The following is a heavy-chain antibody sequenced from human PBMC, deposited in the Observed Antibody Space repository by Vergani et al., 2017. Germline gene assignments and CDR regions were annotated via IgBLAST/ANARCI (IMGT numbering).Heavy chain of an antibody. Sequence: QVKLVQSGAEVKKPGASVKVSCKASGYTFTGYYMHWVRQAPGQGLEWMGWINPNSGGTNYAQKFQGRVTMTRDTSISTAYMELSRLRSDDTAVYYCATGTQLVEDSGYDLPYWGQGTLVTVSS. V-gene: IGHV1-2*02. CDR2: INPNSGGT. D-gene: IGHD5-12*01. CDR1: GYTFTGYY. J-gene: IGHJ4*02. CDR3: ATGTQLVEDSGYDLPY.